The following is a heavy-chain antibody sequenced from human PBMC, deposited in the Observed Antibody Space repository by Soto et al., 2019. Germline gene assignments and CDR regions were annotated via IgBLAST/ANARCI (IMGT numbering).Heavy chain of an antibody. CDR3: AKDATDSSGYLAPGDVHLSHFDY. CDR1: GFTFSSYG. J-gene: IGHJ4*02. V-gene: IGHV3-30*18. CDR2: ISYDGSNK. Sequence: GGSVRLSCAASGFTFSSYGMHWVRQAPGKGLEWVAVISYDGSNKYYADSVKGRFTISRDNSKNTLYLQMNSLRAEDTAVYYCAKDATDSSGYLAPGDVHLSHFDYRGQVTLVTVSS. D-gene: IGHD3-22*01.